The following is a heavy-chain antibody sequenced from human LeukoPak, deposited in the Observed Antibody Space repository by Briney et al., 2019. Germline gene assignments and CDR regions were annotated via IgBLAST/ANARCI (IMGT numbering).Heavy chain of an antibody. J-gene: IGHJ4*02. Sequence: GGSLRLSCAASGFTFSSYAMHWVRQAPGKGLEWVAVIWYDGSNKYYADSVKGRFTISRDNSKNTLYLQMNSLRAEDTAVYYCARWYYDFWSGYPSYYFDYWGQGTLVTVSS. V-gene: IGHV3-33*08. CDR1: GFTFSSYA. CDR2: IWYDGSNK. D-gene: IGHD3-3*01. CDR3: ARWYYDFWSGYPSYYFDY.